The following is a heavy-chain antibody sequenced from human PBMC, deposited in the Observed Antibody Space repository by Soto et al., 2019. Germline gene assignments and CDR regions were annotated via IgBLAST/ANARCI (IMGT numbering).Heavy chain of an antibody. J-gene: IGHJ3*01. D-gene: IGHD6-6*01. CDR3: ARPRSNSSSGFDV. CDR1: GFTFSSHW. V-gene: IGHV3-74*03. CDR2: ISTDGSFT. Sequence: EVQLVESGGGLVQPGGSLRLSCTASGFTFSSHWMHWVRQAPGQGLEGVSRISTDGSFTTYADSVKGRFTISRDNAKNTVYLQMNSLRAEDTAVYYCARPRSNSSSGFDVWGQGTMVTVSS.